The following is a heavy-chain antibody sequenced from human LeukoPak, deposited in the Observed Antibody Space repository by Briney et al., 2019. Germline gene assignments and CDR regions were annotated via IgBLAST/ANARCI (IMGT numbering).Heavy chain of an antibody. J-gene: IGHJ4*02. Sequence: GGSLRLSCAASGFTFSNYWMTWVRQAPGKGLEWVANIKQDGSEKYYVDSVKGRFTISRDNAKNSLYLQMNSLRAEDTALYYCAREDQPRGTFDYWGQGILVTISS. CDR2: IKQDGSEK. D-gene: IGHD2-15*01. CDR1: GFTFSNYW. V-gene: IGHV3-7*05. CDR3: AREDQPRGTFDY.